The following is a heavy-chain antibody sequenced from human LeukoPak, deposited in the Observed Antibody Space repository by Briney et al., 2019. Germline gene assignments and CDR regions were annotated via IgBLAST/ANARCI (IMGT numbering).Heavy chain of an antibody. Sequence: SETLSLTCTVSGGSISSGGYYWSWIRQHPGKGLEWIGYIYYSGSTYYNPSLKSRVTISVDTSENQFSLKLSSVTAADTAVYYCARSGLDSSGYYRWNFDYWGQGTLVTVSS. CDR2: IYYSGST. J-gene: IGHJ4*02. D-gene: IGHD3-22*01. V-gene: IGHV4-31*03. CDR3: ARSGLDSSGYYRWNFDY. CDR1: GGSISSGGYY.